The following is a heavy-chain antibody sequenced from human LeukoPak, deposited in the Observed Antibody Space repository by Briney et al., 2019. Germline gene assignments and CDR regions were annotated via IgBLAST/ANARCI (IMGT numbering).Heavy chain of an antibody. CDR3: ARVEAVYSGYYYMDV. V-gene: IGHV4-39*07. Sequence: PSETLSLTCTVSGGSISSSSYYWGWIRQPPGKGLEWIGSIYYSGSTYYNPSLKSRVTISVDKSKNQFSLKLSSVTAADTAVYYCARVEAVYSGYYYMDVWGKGTTVTVSS. CDR2: IYYSGST. CDR1: GGSISSSSYY. D-gene: IGHD1-14*01. J-gene: IGHJ6*03.